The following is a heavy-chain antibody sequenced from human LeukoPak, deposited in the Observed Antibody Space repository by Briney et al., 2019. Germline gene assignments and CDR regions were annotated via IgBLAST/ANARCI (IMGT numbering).Heavy chain of an antibody. J-gene: IGHJ4*02. CDR1: GGSISSGDYY. CDR2: IFYTGTT. Sequence: PSQTLSLTCIVSGGSISSGDYYWSWIRQPPGKGLEWIGYIFYTGTTYYNPSLKGRVTISVDRSKNQFSLKLSSVTAADTAVYYCARVSIAARLLDYWGQGTLVTVSS. CDR3: ARVSIAARLLDY. V-gene: IGHV4-30-4*01. D-gene: IGHD6-6*01.